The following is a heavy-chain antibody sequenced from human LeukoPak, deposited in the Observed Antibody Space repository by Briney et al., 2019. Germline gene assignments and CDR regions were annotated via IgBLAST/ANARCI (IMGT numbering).Heavy chain of an antibody. CDR3: ARHRGSVYGSGSYYALDY. D-gene: IGHD3-10*01. CDR2: IYPHDSDT. CDR1: GGSISSYY. Sequence: ETLSLTCTVSGGSISSYYWSWIRQPPGKGLEWMGIIYPHDSDTRYSPPFQGQVTISVDKSTTTAYMQWSSLKASDTAMYYCARHRGSVYGSGSYYALDYWGQGTLVTVSS. V-gene: IGHV5-51*01. J-gene: IGHJ4*02.